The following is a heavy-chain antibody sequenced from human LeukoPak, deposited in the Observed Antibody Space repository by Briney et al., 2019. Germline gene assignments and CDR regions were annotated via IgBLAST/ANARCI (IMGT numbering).Heavy chain of an antibody. J-gene: IGHJ3*02. D-gene: IGHD6-19*01. CDR2: ISSSGSTI. Sequence: GGSLRLSCAASGFTFSSYAMSWVRQAPGKGLEWVSYISSSGSTIYYADSVKGRFTISRDNAKNSLYLQMNSLRAEDTAVYYCARYGNGAWLAHYSFDIWGQGTMVTVSS. CDR3: ARYGNGAWLAHYSFDI. CDR1: GFTFSSYA. V-gene: IGHV3-48*04.